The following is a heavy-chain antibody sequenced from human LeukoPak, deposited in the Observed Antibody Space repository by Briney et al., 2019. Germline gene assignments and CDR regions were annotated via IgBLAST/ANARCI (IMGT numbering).Heavy chain of an antibody. Sequence: GGSLRLSCAASGFTVISNFMSWVRQAPGKGLEWVSIIYNSGSTYYADSVKGRFTISRDNAKNTLYLQMNSLRAEDTAVYYCARDLAVAGPIDYWGQGTLVTVSS. CDR2: IYNSGST. V-gene: IGHV3-66*01. J-gene: IGHJ4*02. D-gene: IGHD6-19*01. CDR1: GFTVISNF. CDR3: ARDLAVAGPIDY.